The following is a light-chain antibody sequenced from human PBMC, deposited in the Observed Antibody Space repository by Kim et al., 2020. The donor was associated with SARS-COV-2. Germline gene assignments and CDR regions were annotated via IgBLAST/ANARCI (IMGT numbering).Light chain of an antibody. CDR3: QSYDSSLSGSV. CDR1: SSNIGAGYD. CDR2: GDS. Sequence: QRVTISCTGGSSNIGAGYDVHWYQQLPGTAPKLLIYGDSNRPSGVPDRFSGSKSGTAASLAITGLQAEDEADYYCQSYDSSLSGSVFGGGTKLTVL. V-gene: IGLV1-40*01. J-gene: IGLJ3*02.